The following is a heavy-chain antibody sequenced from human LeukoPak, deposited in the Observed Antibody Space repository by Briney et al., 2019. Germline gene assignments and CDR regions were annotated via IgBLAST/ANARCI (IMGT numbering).Heavy chain of an antibody. CDR1: GFSFSNYA. V-gene: IGHV3-64D*09. D-gene: IGHD3-10*01. Sequence: GGSLRLSCSASGFSFSNYAMHWVRQAPGKGLEYVSAISRSGGSTYYADSVKGRFTISRDNSKNTLYLHLSSLRAEDTAVYYCVKDIHYYGSGNYYNGYFDYWGQGTLVTVSS. J-gene: IGHJ4*02. CDR2: ISRSGGST. CDR3: VKDIHYYGSGNYYNGYFDY.